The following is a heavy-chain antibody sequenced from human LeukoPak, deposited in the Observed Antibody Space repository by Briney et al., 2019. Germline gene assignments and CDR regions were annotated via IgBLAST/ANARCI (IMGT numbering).Heavy chain of an antibody. CDR3: ARAMRSGYDY. V-gene: IGHV3-66*01. CDR2: IYSGGST. J-gene: IGHJ4*02. D-gene: IGHD5-12*01. Sequence: PGGSLRLSCAVSGFNVSSNYLNWVRQAPGKGPEWVSVIYSGGSTYYADSVKGRFTISRDNAENSLYLQMNSLRDEDTAVYYCARAMRSGYDYWGQGTLVTVSS. CDR1: GFNVSSNY.